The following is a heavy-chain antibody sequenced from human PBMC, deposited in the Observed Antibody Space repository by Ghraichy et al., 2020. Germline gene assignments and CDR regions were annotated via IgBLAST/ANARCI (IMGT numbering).Heavy chain of an antibody. V-gene: IGHV4-39*02. CDR2: IYYSGST. J-gene: IGHJ2*01. CDR3: ARRVYYYGSGNHWYFDL. Sequence: SETLSLTCTVSGGSISSSSSYWGWIRQSPGKGLEWIGNIYYSGSTYYNPSLKSRVTISVDTSKNHFSLKLSSVTAADTAVYYCARRVYYYGSGNHWYFDLWGRGTLVTVSS. CDR1: GGSISSSSSY. D-gene: IGHD3-10*01.